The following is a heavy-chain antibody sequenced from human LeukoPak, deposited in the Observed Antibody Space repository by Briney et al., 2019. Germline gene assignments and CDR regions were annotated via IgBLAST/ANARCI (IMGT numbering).Heavy chain of an antibody. Sequence: ASVKVSCKASGGTFSSYAISWVRQAPGQGLERMGGIIPIFGTANYAQKFQGRVTITADESTSTAYMELSSLRSEDTAVYYCARDRDDSSGKFDYWGQGTLVTVSS. D-gene: IGHD6-19*01. CDR3: ARDRDDSSGKFDY. J-gene: IGHJ4*02. CDR1: GGTFSSYA. V-gene: IGHV1-69*13. CDR2: IIPIFGTA.